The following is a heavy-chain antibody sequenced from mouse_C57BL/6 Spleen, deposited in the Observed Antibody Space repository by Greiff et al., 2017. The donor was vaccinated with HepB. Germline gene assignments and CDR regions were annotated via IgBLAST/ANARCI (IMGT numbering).Heavy chain of an antibody. CDR3: ARRLAAMDY. V-gene: IGHV1-82*01. Sequence: QVQLQQSGPELVKPGASVKISCKASGYAFSSSWMNWVKQRPGKGLEWIGRIYPGDGDTNYNGKFKGKATLTADKSSSTAYMQLSSLRSGDSAVYLCARRLAAMDYWGQGTAATVSS. J-gene: IGHJ4*01. CDR2: IYPGDGDT. D-gene: IGHD3-2*02. CDR1: GYAFSSSW.